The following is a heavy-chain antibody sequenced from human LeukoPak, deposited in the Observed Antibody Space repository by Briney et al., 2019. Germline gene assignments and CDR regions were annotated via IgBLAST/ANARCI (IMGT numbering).Heavy chain of an antibody. V-gene: IGHV4-30-2*03. J-gene: IGHJ4*02. CDR1: GGSISSGGYS. CDR3: ASVGGGSPY. CDR2: IYGSGTT. D-gene: IGHD3-16*01. Sequence: ASETLSLTCAVSGGSISSGGYSWSWIRQPPGKGLEWIGSIYGSGTTYYDPPLRSRVSISADTSKNHFSLELSSVTAADTAVYYCASVGGGSPYWGQGTLVTVSS.